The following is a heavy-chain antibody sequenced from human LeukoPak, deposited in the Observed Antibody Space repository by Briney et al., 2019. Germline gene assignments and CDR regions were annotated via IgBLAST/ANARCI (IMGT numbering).Heavy chain of an antibody. D-gene: IGHD6-13*01. Sequence: SETLSLTCTVSGGSISSYYWSWIRQPPGKRLEWIGYIYYSGGTNYNPSLKSRVTISVDTSKNQFSLNLSSVTAADTAVYYCARRHSSSWIDYWGQGTLVTVSS. CDR3: ARRHSSSWIDY. CDR1: GGSISSYY. J-gene: IGHJ4*02. CDR2: IYYSGGT. V-gene: IGHV4-59*01.